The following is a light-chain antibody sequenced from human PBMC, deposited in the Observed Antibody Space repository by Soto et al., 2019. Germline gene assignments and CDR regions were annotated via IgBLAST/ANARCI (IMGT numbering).Light chain of an antibody. Sequence: DIQMTQSPSSLSASVGDRVTITGRASQSISNYLNWYQQKPGKAPKLLIYAASSLQSGVPSRFSGSGSGTDFTLTISSLQPEDFATYYCQQSYSTPTFGQGTKLEIK. J-gene: IGKJ2*01. CDR3: QQSYSTPT. V-gene: IGKV1-39*01. CDR1: QSISNY. CDR2: AAS.